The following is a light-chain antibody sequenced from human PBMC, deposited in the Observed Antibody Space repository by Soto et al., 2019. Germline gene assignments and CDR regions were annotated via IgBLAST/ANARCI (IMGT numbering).Light chain of an antibody. J-gene: IGKJ4*01. CDR2: DAT. CDR1: QSVSTY. Sequence: EVVLTQSPATLYLSPGERATLSGTASQSVSTYLAWYQHKPGQATRLLIYDATIRATGTPARFSGGGSGTDFTLTISSVAPEDLAVYYCQHRSHWTPGATFGGGPKVEIK. CDR3: QHRSHWTPGAT. V-gene: IGKV3-11*01.